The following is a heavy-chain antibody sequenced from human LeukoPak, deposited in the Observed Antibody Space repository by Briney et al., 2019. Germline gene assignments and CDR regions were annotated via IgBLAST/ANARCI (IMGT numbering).Heavy chain of an antibody. D-gene: IGHD7-27*01. CDR3: ARGLGSFDY. V-gene: IGHV6-1*01. CDR2: TYYRSKWYD. J-gene: IGHJ4*02. Sequence: SQTLSLTCAISGDSVSSNSAAWHWIRQSPSRXXEWLGRTYYRSKWYDDYAVSVKSRITIKPDTSKNQVSLQLNSVTPEDTAVYYCARGLGSFDYWGQGTLVTVSS. CDR1: GDSVSSNSAA.